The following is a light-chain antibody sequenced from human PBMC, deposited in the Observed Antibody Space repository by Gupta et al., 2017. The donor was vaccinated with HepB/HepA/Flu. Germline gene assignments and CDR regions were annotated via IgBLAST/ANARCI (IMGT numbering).Light chain of an antibody. J-gene: IGKJ3*01. CDR2: AAS. CDR3: QQSYSTPLT. Sequence: DIQMTQSPSSLSASVGDRVTITCRASQSISSYLNWYQQKPGTAPKLLIYAASSLQSGVPSRFSGSGSGTDFTLTISSLQPEDFATYYCQQSYSTPLTFGDGTKVDIK. CDR1: QSISSY. V-gene: IGKV1-39*01.